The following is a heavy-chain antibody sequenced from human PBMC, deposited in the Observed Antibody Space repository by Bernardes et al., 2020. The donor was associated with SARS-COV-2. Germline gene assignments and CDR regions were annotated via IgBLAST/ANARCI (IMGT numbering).Heavy chain of an antibody. Sequence: GGSLRLSCAASGFTFSSYWMSWVRQAPGKGLEWVANIKQDGSEKYYVDSVKGRFTISRDNAKNSLYLQMNSLRAEDTAVYYCARARYCSSTSCYWTAFDIWGQGTMVTVSS. CDR1: GFTFSSYW. CDR2: IKQDGSEK. D-gene: IGHD2-2*01. CDR3: ARARYCSSTSCYWTAFDI. J-gene: IGHJ3*02. V-gene: IGHV3-7*05.